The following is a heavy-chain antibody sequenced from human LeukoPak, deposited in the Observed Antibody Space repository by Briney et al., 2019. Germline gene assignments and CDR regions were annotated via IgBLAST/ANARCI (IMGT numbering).Heavy chain of an antibody. CDR1: GGSISSSSYY. J-gene: IGHJ6*03. CDR3: ARTLGYCSGGSCLYYYYYYMDV. CDR2: IYYSGST. Sequence: SETLSLTCTVSGGSISSSSYYWGWIRQPPGKGLEWIGSIYYSGSTYYNPPLKSRVTISVDTSKNQFSLKLSSVTAADTAVYYCARTLGYCSGGSCLYYYYYYMDVWGKGTTVTVSS. V-gene: IGHV4-39*01. D-gene: IGHD2-15*01.